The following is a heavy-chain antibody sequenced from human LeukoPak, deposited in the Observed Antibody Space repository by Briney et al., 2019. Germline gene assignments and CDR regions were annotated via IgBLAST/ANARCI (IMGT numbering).Heavy chain of an antibody. CDR2: IYYSGST. CDR3: ARLVSAVAY. Sequence: SETLSLTCTVSGGSISSSSYYWGWIRQPPGKGLEWIGSIYYSGSTYYNPSLKSRVTISVDTSKNQFSLKLGSVTAADTAVYYCARLVSAVAYWGQGTLVTVSS. D-gene: IGHD6-19*01. J-gene: IGHJ4*02. CDR1: GGSISSSSYY. V-gene: IGHV4-39*01.